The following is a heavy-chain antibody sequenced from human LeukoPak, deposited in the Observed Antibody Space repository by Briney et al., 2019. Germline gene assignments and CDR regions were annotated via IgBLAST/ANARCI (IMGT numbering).Heavy chain of an antibody. V-gene: IGHV3-23*01. D-gene: IGHD6-19*01. CDR3: ARGSSVAGHGY. Sequence: QAGGSLRLSCAASGLTFSTHAMIWVWVRQAPGKGLEWVSALNGATGVTYYADSVKGRFALSRDNAKNSLYLQMNSLRAEDTAVYYCARGSSVAGHGYWGQGTLVTVSS. CDR2: LNGATGVT. CDR1: GLTFSTHA. J-gene: IGHJ4*02.